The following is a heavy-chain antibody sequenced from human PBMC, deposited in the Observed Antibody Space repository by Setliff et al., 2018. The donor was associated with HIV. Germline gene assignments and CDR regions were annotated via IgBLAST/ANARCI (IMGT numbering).Heavy chain of an antibody. CDR1: GVSISDTIGTSYY. V-gene: IGHV4-39*02. Sequence: SETLSLTCSVSGVSISDTIGTSYYWDWLRQPPGKGLEWIGNIHYSRGTYYNASLKSRVTISLDTSKNHFSLKLTSVAAADTAVYYCAGRYHDSSGFYNSWGQGVLVTVSS. D-gene: IGHD3-22*01. J-gene: IGHJ4*02. CDR2: IHYSRGT. CDR3: AGRYHDSSGFYNS.